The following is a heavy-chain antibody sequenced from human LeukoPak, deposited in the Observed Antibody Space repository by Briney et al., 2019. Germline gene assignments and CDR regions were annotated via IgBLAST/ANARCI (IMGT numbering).Heavy chain of an antibody. CDR2: INPSGGST. CDR3: AREVVVAATYLNHAFDI. CDR1: GYTFINYY. D-gene: IGHD2-15*01. J-gene: IGHJ3*02. V-gene: IGHV1-46*01. Sequence: ASVKVSCKASGYTFINYYMHWVRQAPGQGLEWMGIINPSGGSTSYAQKFQGRVTMTRDTSTSTVYMELSSLRSEDTAVYYCAREVVVAATYLNHAFDIWGQGTMVTVSS.